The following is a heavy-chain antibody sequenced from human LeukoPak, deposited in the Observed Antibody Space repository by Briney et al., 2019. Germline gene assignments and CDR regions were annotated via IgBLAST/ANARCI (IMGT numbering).Heavy chain of an antibody. D-gene: IGHD3-9*01. J-gene: IGHJ4*02. V-gene: IGHV3-30*02. CDR3: AKGAHFDWLLPFDY. CDR2: IRYDGSNK. Sequence: PGGSLRLSCAASGFTFSSYGMHWVRQAPGKGLEWVAFIRYDGSNKYYADSVKGRFTISRDNSKNTLYLQMNSLRAEDTAVYYCAKGAHFDWLLPFDYWGQGTLVTVSS. CDR1: GFTFSSYG.